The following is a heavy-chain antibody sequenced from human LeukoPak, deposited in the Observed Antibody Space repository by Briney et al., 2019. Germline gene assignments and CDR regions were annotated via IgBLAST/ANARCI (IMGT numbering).Heavy chain of an antibody. CDR3: ARDHPDCSSTSCSNWFDP. CDR1: GGSISSGGYY. Sequence: TLSLTCTVSGGSISSGGYYWSWIRQHPGKGLEWIGYIYYSGSTYYNPSLKSRVTISVDTSKNQFSLKLSSVTAADTAVYYCARDHPDCSSTSCSNWFDPWGQGTLVTVSS. D-gene: IGHD2-2*01. J-gene: IGHJ5*02. CDR2: IYYSGST. V-gene: IGHV4-31*03.